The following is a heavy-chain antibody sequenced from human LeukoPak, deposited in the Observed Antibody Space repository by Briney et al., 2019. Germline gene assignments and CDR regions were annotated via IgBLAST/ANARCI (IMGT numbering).Heavy chain of an antibody. Sequence: GGSLRLSCAASGFTFSNYSMIWVRQAPGKGLEWVADIKQVESEQYYVDSVKGRFTISRDNAKNSLFLQLNSPRAEDTAVYYCVRKTYYYDSGSYSKSYYLDYWGQGTLVTVSS. J-gene: IGHJ4*02. V-gene: IGHV3-7*02. CDR3: VRKTYYYDSGSYSKSYYLDY. CDR1: GFTFSNYS. CDR2: IKQVESEQ. D-gene: IGHD3-10*01.